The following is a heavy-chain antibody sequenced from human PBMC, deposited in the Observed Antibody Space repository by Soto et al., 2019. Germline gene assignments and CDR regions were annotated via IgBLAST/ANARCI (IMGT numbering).Heavy chain of an antibody. J-gene: IGHJ5*02. Sequence: ASVKVSCKASGYTFTSYYMHWVRQAPGQGLEWMGIINPSGGSTSYAQKFQGRVTMTRDTSTSTVYMELSSLRSEDTAVYYCARDESSTMVRGVKPNWFDPWGQGTLVTVSS. CDR3: ARDESSTMVRGVKPNWFDP. CDR2: INPSGGST. D-gene: IGHD3-10*01. V-gene: IGHV1-46*01. CDR1: GYTFTSYY.